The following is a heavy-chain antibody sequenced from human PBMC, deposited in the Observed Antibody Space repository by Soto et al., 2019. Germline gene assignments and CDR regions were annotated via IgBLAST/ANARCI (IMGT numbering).Heavy chain of an antibody. CDR2: MNPNSGNT. D-gene: IGHD6-19*01. CDR1: GYTFTSYN. J-gene: IGHJ5*02. Sequence: QVQLLQSVAEVKKPGASVKVSCKASGYTFTSYNINWVRQATGQGLEWMGWMNPNSGNTGYAQKFQGRVTMPRNTSISTAYMELSSLRSEETAVYYCARVLDGIAVPWGQGTLVTVAS. V-gene: IGHV1-8*01. CDR3: ARVLDGIAVP.